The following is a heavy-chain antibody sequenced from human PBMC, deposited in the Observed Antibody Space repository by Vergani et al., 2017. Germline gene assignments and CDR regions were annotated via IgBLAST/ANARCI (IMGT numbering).Heavy chain of an antibody. CDR1: GYTFTSYA. CDR2: INAGNGNT. J-gene: IGHJ2*01. V-gene: IGHV1-3*01. Sequence: QVQLVQSGAEVKKPGASVKVSCKASGYTFTSYAMHWVRQAPGQRLEWMGWINAGNGNTKYSQKFQGRVTITRDTSAGTAYMELSSLRSEDTAVYYCARPRRDGYNYWYFDLWGRGTLVTVSS. D-gene: IGHD5-24*01. CDR3: ARPRRDGYNYWYFDL.